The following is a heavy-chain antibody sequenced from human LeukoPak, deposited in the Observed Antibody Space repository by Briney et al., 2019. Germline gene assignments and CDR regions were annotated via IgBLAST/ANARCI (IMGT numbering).Heavy chain of an antibody. Sequence: ASVRVSSKASGYTFTDDNMKWVGQAPGQGGERMGWINPNSGGTNYAQKFQGRVTMTRDTSISTAYMELSRLRSDDTAVYYCATLTRQGRAFDIWGQGTMVTVSS. V-gene: IGHV1-2*02. D-gene: IGHD3-10*01. CDR1: GYTFTDDN. J-gene: IGHJ3*02. CDR3: ATLTRQGRAFDI. CDR2: INPNSGGT.